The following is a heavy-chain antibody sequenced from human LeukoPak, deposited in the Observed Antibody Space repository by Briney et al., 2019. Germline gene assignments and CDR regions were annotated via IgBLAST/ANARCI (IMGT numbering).Heavy chain of an antibody. D-gene: IGHD5-12*01. J-gene: IGHJ4*02. Sequence: PGGSLILSFSASGFTLISDGIESGPRTPARVVGSLAVICNNGSNKYYADSVTGRFTTSRENSKNPLYLQMNSLRAEDTAMYYCAEDGGAYDYFDYWGQGTLVTVSS. CDR3: AEDGGAYDYFDY. V-gene: IGHV3-30*18. CDR2: ICNNGSNK. CDR1: GFTLISDG.